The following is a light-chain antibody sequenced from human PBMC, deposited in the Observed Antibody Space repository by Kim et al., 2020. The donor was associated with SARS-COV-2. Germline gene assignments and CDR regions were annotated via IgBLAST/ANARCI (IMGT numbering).Light chain of an antibody. CDR1: HSNIGSYT. V-gene: IGLV1-44*01. CDR2: VNY. J-gene: IGLJ2*01. Sequence: QRVTISCSGDHSNIGSYTVQWYQHLPGTAPKLLIYVNYERPSGVPDRFSGSKSGTSASLAISGLQSEDEADYYCASWDDRLNAVVFGGGTQLTVL. CDR3: ASWDDRLNAVV.